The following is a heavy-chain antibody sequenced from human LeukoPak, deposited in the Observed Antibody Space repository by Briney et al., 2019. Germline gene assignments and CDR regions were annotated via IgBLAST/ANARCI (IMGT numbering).Heavy chain of an antibody. CDR2: ISKSSSPK. Sequence: GGSLRLSCAASGFTFSDYYMSWIRQAPGKGLEWVSCISKSSSPKNYADSVKGRFSISRDNAKNSLYLQLNSLTVEDTAVYYCARVRSSGSPLDYWGQGTLVTVSS. D-gene: IGHD3-10*01. CDR1: GFTFSDYY. CDR3: ARVRSSGSPLDY. V-gene: IGHV3-11*05. J-gene: IGHJ4*02.